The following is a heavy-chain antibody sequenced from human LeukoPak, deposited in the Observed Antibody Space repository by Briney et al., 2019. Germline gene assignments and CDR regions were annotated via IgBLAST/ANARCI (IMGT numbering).Heavy chain of an antibody. V-gene: IGHV3-30*18. Sequence: PGRSLRLSCAASGFSFSSYGMHWVRQAPGKGLEWMALISYDGSIKYYADSVKGRFTISRDNSKNTLYLQMNSLRAEDTAVYYCAKPSYSSSWYLGYFDYWGQGTLVTVS. CDR3: AKPSYSSSWYLGYFDY. CDR2: ISYDGSIK. D-gene: IGHD6-13*01. CDR1: GFSFSSYG. J-gene: IGHJ4*02.